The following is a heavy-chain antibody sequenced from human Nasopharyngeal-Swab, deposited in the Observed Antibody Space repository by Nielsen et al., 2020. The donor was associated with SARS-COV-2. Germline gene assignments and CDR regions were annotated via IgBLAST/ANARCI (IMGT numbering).Heavy chain of an antibody. CDR3: AKDLGIAVAGTGHDL. J-gene: IGHJ5*02. D-gene: IGHD6-19*01. CDR2: ISWNSGRI. CDR1: GFSFDDYA. V-gene: IGHV3-9*01. Sequence: LKLSCAASGFSFDDYAMHWVRQAPGKGLEWVSGISWNSGRIGYADSVKGRFTISRDNAKNSLFLQMNSLGAEDTALYYCAKDLGIAVAGTGHDLWGQGTLVTVSS.